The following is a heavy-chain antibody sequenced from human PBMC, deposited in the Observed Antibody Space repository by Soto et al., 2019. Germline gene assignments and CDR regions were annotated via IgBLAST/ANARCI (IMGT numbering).Heavy chain of an antibody. CDR1: GYSFAGYW. Sequence: GESLKISFKGSGYSFAGYWITWVRPKPGKGLEWMGRIDPSDSQTYYSPSFRGHVTISVTKAITTVFLQWSSLRASDTAMYYCARQIYDSDTGPTVQSYFDSWCQEAPVPVSS. J-gene: IGHJ4*02. CDR2: IDPSDSQT. D-gene: IGHD3-22*01. CDR3: ARQIYDSDTGPTVQSYFDS. V-gene: IGHV5-10-1*01.